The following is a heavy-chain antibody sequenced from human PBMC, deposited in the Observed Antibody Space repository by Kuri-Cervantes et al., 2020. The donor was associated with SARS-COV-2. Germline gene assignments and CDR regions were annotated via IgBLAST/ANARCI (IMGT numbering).Heavy chain of an antibody. CDR3: ARRDGGPGGWAFDI. CDR1: GGSFSGYY. D-gene: IGHD5-24*01. CDR2: INHSGST. Sequence: SETLSLTCAVYGGSFSGYYWSWIRQPPGKGLEWIGEINHSGSTNYNPSLKSRVTISVDTSKNQFSLKLSSVTAADTAVYYCARRDGGPGGWAFDIWGQGTMVTVSS. V-gene: IGHV4-34*01. J-gene: IGHJ3*02.